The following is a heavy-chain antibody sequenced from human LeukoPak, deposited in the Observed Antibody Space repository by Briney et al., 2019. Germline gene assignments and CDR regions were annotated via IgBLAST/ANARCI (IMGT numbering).Heavy chain of an antibody. Sequence: ASVKVSCKASGYTFTGYYMHWVRQAPGQGLEWMGWINPNSGGTNYAQKFQGRVTMTRDTSISTAYMELSRLRSDDTAVYYCARDRTRITMVRGVISYWFDPWGQGTLVTVSS. CDR1: GYTFTGYY. D-gene: IGHD3-10*01. V-gene: IGHV1-2*02. CDR3: ARDRTRITMVRGVISYWFDP. J-gene: IGHJ5*02. CDR2: INPNSGGT.